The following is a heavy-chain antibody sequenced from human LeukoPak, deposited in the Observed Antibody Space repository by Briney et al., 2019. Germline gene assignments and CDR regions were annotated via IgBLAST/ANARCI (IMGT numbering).Heavy chain of an antibody. CDR1: GYTFTGYY. D-gene: IGHD3-9*01. Sequence: ASVKVSCKASGYTFTGYYMHWVRQAPGQGLEWMGRINPTSGGTNYAQKFQGRVTMTRDTSISTAYMELSRLRSDDTAVYYCSNSDILTGYYPDVWGKGTTVTVSS. CDR2: INPTSGGT. CDR3: SNSDILTGYYPDV. J-gene: IGHJ6*04. V-gene: IGHV1-2*06.